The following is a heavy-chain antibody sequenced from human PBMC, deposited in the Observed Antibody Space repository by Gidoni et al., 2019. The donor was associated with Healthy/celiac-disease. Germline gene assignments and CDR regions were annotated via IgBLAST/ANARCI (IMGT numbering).Heavy chain of an antibody. CDR2: INTNTGNP. CDR3: ARDRGVRWGELSLLELFYYYGMDV. Sequence: QVQLVQSGSELKKPGASVKVSCKASGYTFTSYAMNWVRQAPGQGLEWMGWINTNTGNPTYAQGFTGRFVFSLDTSVSTAYLQISSLKAEDTAVYYCARDRGVRWGELSLLELFYYYGMDVWGQGTTVTVSS. J-gene: IGHJ6*02. D-gene: IGHD3-16*02. CDR1: GYTFTSYA. V-gene: IGHV7-4-1*02.